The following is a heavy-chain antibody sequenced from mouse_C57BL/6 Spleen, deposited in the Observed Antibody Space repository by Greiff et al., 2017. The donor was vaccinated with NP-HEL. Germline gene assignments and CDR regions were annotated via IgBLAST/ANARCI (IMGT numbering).Heavy chain of an antibody. V-gene: IGHV1-81*01. CDR1: GYTFTSYG. J-gene: IGHJ2*01. D-gene: IGHD1-1*01. CDR2: IYPRSGNT. Sequence: QVQLQQSGAELARPGASVKLSCKASGYTFTSYGISWVKQRPGQGLEWIGEIYPRSGNTYYNEKFKGKATLTADKSSSTAYMELRSLTSEDSAVYFCARSTTTVVAKYFDYWGQGTTLTVSS. CDR3: ARSTTTVVAKYFDY.